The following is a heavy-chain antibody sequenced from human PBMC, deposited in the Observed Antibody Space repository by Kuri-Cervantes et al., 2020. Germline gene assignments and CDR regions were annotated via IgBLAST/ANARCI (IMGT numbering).Heavy chain of an antibody. D-gene: IGHD3-10*01. Sequence: GESLKISCAASGFTFSSYAMHWVRQAPGKGLEWVAVISYDGSNKYYADSVKGRFTIFRDNSKNTLYLQMNSLRAEDTAVYYCARDDITMVRGVIITIYGMDVWGQGTTVTVSS. CDR3: ARDDITMVRGVIITIYGMDV. CDR1: GFTFSSYA. CDR2: ISYDGSNK. V-gene: IGHV3-30-3*01. J-gene: IGHJ6*02.